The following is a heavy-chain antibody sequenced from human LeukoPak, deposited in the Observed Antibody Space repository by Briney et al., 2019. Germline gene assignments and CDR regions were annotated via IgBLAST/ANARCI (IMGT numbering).Heavy chain of an antibody. Sequence: GGSLRLSCAASGFTFSSYSMNWVRQAPGKGLEWVSYISSGSSTIYYADSVKGRFTISRDNAKNSLYLQRNSLRAEDTAVYYCARDRSYSIHLFDYWGQGTLVTVSS. CDR1: GFTFSSYS. J-gene: IGHJ4*02. CDR3: ARDRSYSIHLFDY. V-gene: IGHV3-48*01. D-gene: IGHD1-26*01. CDR2: ISSGSSTI.